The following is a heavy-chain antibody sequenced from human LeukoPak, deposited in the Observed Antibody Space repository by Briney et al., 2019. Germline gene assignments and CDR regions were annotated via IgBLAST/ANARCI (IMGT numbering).Heavy chain of an antibody. D-gene: IGHD3-10*01. J-gene: IGHJ4*02. Sequence: GESLKISCKGSGYSFTSYWIGWVRQMPGKGLEWMGIIYPGDSDTRYSPSFQGQVTISADKSISTAYLQWSSLKASDTAMYYCARLRRVVADYYGSGSYYTHGPFDYWGQGTLVTVSS. CDR2: IYPGDSDT. CDR3: ARLRRVVADYYGSGSYYTHGPFDY. CDR1: GYSFTSYW. V-gene: IGHV5-51*01.